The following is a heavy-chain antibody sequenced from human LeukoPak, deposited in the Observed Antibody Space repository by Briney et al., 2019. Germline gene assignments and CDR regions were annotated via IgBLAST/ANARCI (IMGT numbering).Heavy chain of an antibody. CDR1: GYTLTELS. J-gene: IGHJ3*02. CDR3: VKRGFLEWFNAFDI. D-gene: IGHD3-3*01. Sequence: ASVRVSCKVSGYTLTELSMHWVRQAPGKGLEWMGGFDPEDGETIYAQKFQGRVTMNEDTSTDTAYMELSSLRSEDTAVYYCVKRGFLEWFNAFDIWGQGTMVTVSS. V-gene: IGHV1-24*01. CDR2: FDPEDGET.